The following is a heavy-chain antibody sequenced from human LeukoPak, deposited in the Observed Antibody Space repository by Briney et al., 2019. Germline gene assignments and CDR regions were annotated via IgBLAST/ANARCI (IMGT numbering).Heavy chain of an antibody. CDR1: GYTLTELS. Sequence: GASVKVSCKVSGYTLTELSMRWVRQAPGKGLEWMGGFDPEDGETIYAQEFQGRVTMTEDTSTDTPYMELSSLRSQDTAVYYCATANYYGSGSYHLDYWGQGTLVTVSS. CDR3: ATANYYGSGSYHLDY. J-gene: IGHJ4*02. V-gene: IGHV1-24*01. CDR2: FDPEDGET. D-gene: IGHD3-10*01.